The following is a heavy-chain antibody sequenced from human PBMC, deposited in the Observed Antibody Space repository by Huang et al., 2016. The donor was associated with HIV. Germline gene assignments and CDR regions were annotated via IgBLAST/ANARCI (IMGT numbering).Heavy chain of an antibody. CDR2: IKPEESEK. CDR3: AGPNDIFTV. Sequence: EVQLVESGGGLVQPGGSLRLSCAASGFNFSSYWMSWVRQAPGKGLGWVASIKPEESEKYYVDSGKGRFAVSRDRAKNSVFLEMNSLSAEDTAVYYCAGPNDIFTVWGQGALVTISS. D-gene: IGHD3-9*01. J-gene: IGHJ4*02. V-gene: IGHV3-7*01. CDR1: GFNFSSYW.